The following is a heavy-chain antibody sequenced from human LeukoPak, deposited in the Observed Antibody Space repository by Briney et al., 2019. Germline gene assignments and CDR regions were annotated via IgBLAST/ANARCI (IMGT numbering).Heavy chain of an antibody. Sequence: SETLSLTCTVSGGSISSHYWSWIRQPPGKGLGWIGYIYYSGSTNYNPSLKSRVTISVDTSKNQFSLKLSSVTAADTAVYYCARSRVYGYYYYMDVWGKGTTVTVSS. CDR3: ARSRVYGYYYYMDV. V-gene: IGHV4-59*11. J-gene: IGHJ6*03. CDR2: IYYSGST. CDR1: GGSISSHY. D-gene: IGHD6-13*01.